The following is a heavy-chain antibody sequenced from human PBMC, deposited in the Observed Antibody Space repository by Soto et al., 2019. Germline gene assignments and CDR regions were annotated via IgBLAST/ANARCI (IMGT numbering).Heavy chain of an antibody. Sequence: GESVSLSGDAAGGTGSSTYMSWVRPATGMGLEWVAVIESGGITHYADSVKGRFTISRDIPKNMIYLQLHTLRAEDTAVYYCAKDLGPLRLLNYYFYGLDGWGQGTKVTVSS. D-gene: IGHD2-15*01. CDR1: GGTGSSTY. CDR3: AKDLGPLRLLNYYFYGLDG. V-gene: IGHV3-53*01. J-gene: IGHJ6*02. CDR2: IESGGIT.